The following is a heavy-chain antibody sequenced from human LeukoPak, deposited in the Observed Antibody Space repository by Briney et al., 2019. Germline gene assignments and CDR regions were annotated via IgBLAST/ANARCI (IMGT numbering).Heavy chain of an antibody. CDR1: GGSISSYY. J-gene: IGHJ3*02. V-gene: IGHV4-59*01. Sequence: SETLSLTCTVSGGSISSYYWSWIRQPPGTGLEWIGYIYYSGSTNYNPSLKSRVTISVDTSKNQFSLKLSSVTAADTAVYYCARDSYYYDNAFDIWGQGTMVTVSS. CDR3: ARDSYYYDNAFDI. D-gene: IGHD3-22*01. CDR2: IYYSGST.